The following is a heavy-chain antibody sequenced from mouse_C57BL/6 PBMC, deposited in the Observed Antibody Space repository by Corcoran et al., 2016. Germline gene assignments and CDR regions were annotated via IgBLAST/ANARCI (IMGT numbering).Heavy chain of an antibody. CDR1: GYAFSSYW. CDR3: ARRGTAGYYYAMDY. D-gene: IGHD3-3*01. J-gene: IGHJ4*01. CDR2: IYPGDGDT. Sequence: QVQLQQSGAELVKPGASVKISCKASGYAFSSYWMNWVKQRPGKGLEWIGQIYPGDGDTNYNGKFKGKATLTADKSSSTAYMQLSSLTSEDSAVYFCARRGTAGYYYAMDYWGQGTSVTVSS. V-gene: IGHV1-80*01.